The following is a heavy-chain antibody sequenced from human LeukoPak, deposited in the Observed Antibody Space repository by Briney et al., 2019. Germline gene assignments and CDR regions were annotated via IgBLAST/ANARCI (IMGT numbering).Heavy chain of an antibody. J-gene: IGHJ3*02. D-gene: IGHD7-27*01. Sequence: SETLSLTCTVSGGSISSHYWSWIRQPPGKGLEWIGYIFHSGRTNFNSSLKSRVTISLDTSNNQPSLKLSSVTAADTAVYYCARGKLGMEAFDIWGQGTMVTVSS. CDR2: IFHSGRT. V-gene: IGHV4-59*11. CDR3: ARGKLGMEAFDI. CDR1: GGSISSHY.